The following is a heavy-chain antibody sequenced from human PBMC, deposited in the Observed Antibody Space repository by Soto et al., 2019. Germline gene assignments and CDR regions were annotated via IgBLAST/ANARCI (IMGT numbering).Heavy chain of an antibody. V-gene: IGHV3-64D*08. D-gene: IGHD2-15*01. CDR1: GFTFSSYA. CDR2: ISSNGGST. Sequence: GGSLRLSCSASGFTFSSYAMHWVRQAPGKGLEYVSAISSNGGSTYYADSVKGRFTISRDNSENTLYLQMSSVTAADTAVYYCGLAIVGSIGYFDYWGQGTQVTVSS. CDR3: GLAIVGSIGYFDY. J-gene: IGHJ4*02.